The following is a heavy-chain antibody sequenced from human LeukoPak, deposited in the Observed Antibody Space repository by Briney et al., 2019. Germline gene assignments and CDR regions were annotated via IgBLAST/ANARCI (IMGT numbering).Heavy chain of an antibody. V-gene: IGHV1-18*01. CDR1: GYTFTSYG. CDR3: ARDQLVAAWIQLWLSPGPFDY. Sequence: GASVKVSCKASGYTFTSYGISWVRQAPGQGLEWMGWISAYNGNTNYAQKLQGRVTMTTDTSTSTAYMELRSLRSDDTAVYYCARDQLVAAWIQLWLSPGPFDYWGQGTLVTVSS. CDR2: ISAYNGNT. D-gene: IGHD5-18*01. J-gene: IGHJ4*02.